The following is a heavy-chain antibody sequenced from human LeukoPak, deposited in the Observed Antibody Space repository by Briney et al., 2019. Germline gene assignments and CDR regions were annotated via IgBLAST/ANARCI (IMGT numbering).Heavy chain of an antibody. D-gene: IGHD3-10*01. V-gene: IGHV1-18*01. CDR1: GYTFTTYG. Sequence: ASVKVSCKASGYTFTTYGISWVRQAPGQGLEWMGWISAYNGNTNYAQKLQGRVTMTTDTSTSTAYMELRSLRSDDTAVYYCARHGLYYYGSGNYYNSPFDYWGRGTLVTVSS. J-gene: IGHJ4*02. CDR2: ISAYNGNT. CDR3: ARHGLYYYGSGNYYNSPFDY.